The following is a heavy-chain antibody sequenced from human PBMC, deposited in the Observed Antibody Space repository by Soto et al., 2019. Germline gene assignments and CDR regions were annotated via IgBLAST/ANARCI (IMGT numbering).Heavy chain of an antibody. Sequence: GGSLRLSCAASGFTFSDHGMTWVRRAPGKGLEWVSSISNDAARTFYADSVKGRFTVSRDRSNNTLYLQMNSLRAEDTAVYFCARPPLYSSGGYFDSWGQGTLVTVSS. CDR1: GFTFSDHG. CDR2: ISNDAART. J-gene: IGHJ4*01. V-gene: IGHV3-23*01. D-gene: IGHD6-19*01. CDR3: ARPPLYSSGGYFDS.